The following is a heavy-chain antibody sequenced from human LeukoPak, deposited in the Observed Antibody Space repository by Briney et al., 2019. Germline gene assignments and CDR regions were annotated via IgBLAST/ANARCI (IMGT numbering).Heavy chain of an antibody. Sequence: GGSLRLSCAASGFTFSSYAMHWVRQAPGKGLEWVSSISSSSSYIYYADSVKGRFTISRDNAKNSLYLQMNSLRVEDTAVYYCAKDGYGFDSSGYRLRDAFDIWGQGTMVTVSS. J-gene: IGHJ3*02. D-gene: IGHD3-22*01. V-gene: IGHV3-21*01. CDR2: ISSSSSYI. CDR3: AKDGYGFDSSGYRLRDAFDI. CDR1: GFTFSSYA.